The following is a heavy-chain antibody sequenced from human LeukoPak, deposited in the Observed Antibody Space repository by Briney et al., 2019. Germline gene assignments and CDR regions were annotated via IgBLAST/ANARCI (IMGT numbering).Heavy chain of an antibody. D-gene: IGHD5-12*01. CDR1: GFPFETNA. V-gene: IGHV3-23*01. CDR3: ARDRRPARTYSGLFDY. Sequence: PGGSLRLSCATSGFPFETNAMSWVRQAPGKGLEWVSAISGNDESTFYADSVRGRFTISRDNSRNTLYLQLSSLSAEDSAIYYCARDRRPARTYSGLFDYWGQGTLVTVSS. J-gene: IGHJ4*02. CDR2: ISGNDEST.